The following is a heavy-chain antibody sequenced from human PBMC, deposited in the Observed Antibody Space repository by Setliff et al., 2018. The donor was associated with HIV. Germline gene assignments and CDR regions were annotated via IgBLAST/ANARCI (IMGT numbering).Heavy chain of an antibody. J-gene: IGHJ4*02. CDR1: GFTFNNTW. Sequence: PGESLKISCTAYGFTFNNTWMSWVRQAPGKGLEWVGRIKSKIDGGTRDYAAPVKGRFSLSRDDSKNTLYLQMNSLKIEDTAVYYCTTPTIFGVVFDYWGQGALVTVSS. V-gene: IGHV3-15*01. CDR3: TTPTIFGVVFDY. D-gene: IGHD3-3*02. CDR2: IKSKIDGGTR.